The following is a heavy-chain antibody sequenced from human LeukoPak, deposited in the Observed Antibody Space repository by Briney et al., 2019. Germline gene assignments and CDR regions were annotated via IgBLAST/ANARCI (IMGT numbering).Heavy chain of an antibody. CDR2: INHSGST. D-gene: IGHD6-19*01. V-gene: IGHV4-34*01. CDR3: ARGRGSGWYRDAFDI. CDR1: GGSFSGYY. Sequence: SETLSPTCAVYGGSFSGYYWSWIRQPPGKGLEWIGEINHSGSTNYNPSLKSRVTISVDTSKNQFSLKLSSVTAADTAVYYCARGRGSGWYRDAFDIWGQGTMVTVSS. J-gene: IGHJ3*02.